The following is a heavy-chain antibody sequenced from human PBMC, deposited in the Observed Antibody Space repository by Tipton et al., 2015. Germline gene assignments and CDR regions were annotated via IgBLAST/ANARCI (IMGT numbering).Heavy chain of an antibody. Sequence: QLVQSGPEVKKPGASVKVSCKASGYTFIGYYIHWVRQAPGQGLEWVGRIYADSGATIKAQKFQGRVIMTRDTSISTAYMELSRLTSDDTAVYYCARESYYDRDGMDVWGQGTTVTVSS. J-gene: IGHJ6*02. CDR2: IYADSGAT. CDR1: GYTFIGYY. V-gene: IGHV1-2*02. D-gene: IGHD3-22*01. CDR3: ARESYYDRDGMDV.